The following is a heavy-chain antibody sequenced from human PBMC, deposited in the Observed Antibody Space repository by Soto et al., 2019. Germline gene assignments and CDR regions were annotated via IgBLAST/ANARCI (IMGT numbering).Heavy chain of an antibody. CDR3: ARQARSSSWPYYYYVMDV. Sequence: LGESLKISCKGSGYSFTSYWIGWVRQMPGKGLEWMGIIYPGDSDTRYSPSFQGQVTISADKSISTAYLQWSSLKASDTAMYYCARQARSSSWPYYYYVMDVWGQGTTVTVSS. D-gene: IGHD6-13*01. J-gene: IGHJ6*02. CDR1: GYSFTSYW. CDR2: IYPGDSDT. V-gene: IGHV5-51*01.